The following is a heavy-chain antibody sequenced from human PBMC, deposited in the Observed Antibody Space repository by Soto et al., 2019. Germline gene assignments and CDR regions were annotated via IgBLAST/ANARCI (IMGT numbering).Heavy chain of an antibody. CDR2: INSDGSST. V-gene: IGHV3-74*01. CDR3: AKDLGFSAPTAFDF. Sequence: GGSLRLSCAASGFTFSSYWMHWVRQAPGKGLVWVSRINSDGSSTSYADSVKGRFAISRDNSRNTLYLQMSILRAEDTAVYYCAKDLGFSAPTAFDFWGQGTLVTVSS. J-gene: IGHJ4*02. CDR1: GFTFSSYW. D-gene: IGHD3-16*01.